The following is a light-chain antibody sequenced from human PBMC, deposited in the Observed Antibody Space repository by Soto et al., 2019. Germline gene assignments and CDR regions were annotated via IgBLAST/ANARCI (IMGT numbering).Light chain of an antibody. CDR1: QGISNY. Sequence: DIPMTQSPSSLSASVGDRVTITCRASQGISNYLAWYQQKPGKVPKLLIYAASTLQSWVPSRFSGSGSGTDFTLTISSLQPEDVATYYCQKYNSALALTFGGGTKVEIK. V-gene: IGKV1-27*01. J-gene: IGKJ4*01. CDR3: QKYNSALALT. CDR2: AAS.